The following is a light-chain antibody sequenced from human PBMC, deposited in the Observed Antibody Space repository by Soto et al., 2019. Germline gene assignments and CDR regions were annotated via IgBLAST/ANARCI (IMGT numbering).Light chain of an antibody. CDR3: KSYAGINTYV. CDR1: KNDIGVYDF. Sequence: QSALTQPPSASGSPGQSVTISCTGTKNDIGVYDFVSWYQHHPGKAPRLIIYEVVQRPSGVPDRFSGSKSGTTASLTVSGLQAEDEADYFCKSYAGINTYVFGSGTKLTVL. J-gene: IGLJ1*01. V-gene: IGLV2-8*01. CDR2: EVV.